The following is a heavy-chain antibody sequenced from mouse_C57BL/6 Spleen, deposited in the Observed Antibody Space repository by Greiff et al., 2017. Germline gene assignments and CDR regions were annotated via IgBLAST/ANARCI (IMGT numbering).Heavy chain of an antibody. CDR2: IDPSDSET. CDR3: ARRYDYDECPYAMDY. Sequence: QVQLQQPGAELVRPGSSVKLSCKASGYTFTSYWMHWVKQRPIQGLEWIGNIDPSDSETHYNQKFKDKATLTVDKSSSTAYMQLSSLTSEDSAVYYGARRYDYDECPYAMDYWGQGTSVTVSS. D-gene: IGHD2-4*01. J-gene: IGHJ4*01. CDR1: GYTFTSYW. V-gene: IGHV1-52*01.